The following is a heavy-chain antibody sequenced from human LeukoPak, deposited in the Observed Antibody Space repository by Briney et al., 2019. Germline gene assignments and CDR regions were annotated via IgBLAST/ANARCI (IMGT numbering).Heavy chain of an antibody. D-gene: IGHD3-10*01. CDR3: AKDDQGKYDYGSGSQRKGAFDM. J-gene: IGHJ3*02. CDR2: ISGSGGST. V-gene: IGHV3-23*01. CDR1: GFTFSSHA. Sequence: GGSLRLSCAASGFTFSSHAMSWVRQAPGKGLEWVSAISGSGGSTYNADSVKGRFTLSRDNSKNTLYLQMNSLRGEDTPVYYCAKDDQGKYDYGSGSQRKGAFDMWGQGTMVTVSS.